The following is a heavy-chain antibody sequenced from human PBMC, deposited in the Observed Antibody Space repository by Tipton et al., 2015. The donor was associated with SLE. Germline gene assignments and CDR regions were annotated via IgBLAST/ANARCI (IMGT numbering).Heavy chain of an antibody. V-gene: IGHV4-39*07. Sequence: TLSLTCTVSGGSISSSSYYWGWICQPPGKGLGWIGSIYYSGSTYYNPSLKSRVTISVDTSKNQFSLKLSSVTAADTAVYYCAGITMVQGVTPWGQGTLVTVSS. CDR2: IYYSGST. J-gene: IGHJ5*02. CDR1: GGSISSSSYY. CDR3: AGITMVQGVTP. D-gene: IGHD3-10*01.